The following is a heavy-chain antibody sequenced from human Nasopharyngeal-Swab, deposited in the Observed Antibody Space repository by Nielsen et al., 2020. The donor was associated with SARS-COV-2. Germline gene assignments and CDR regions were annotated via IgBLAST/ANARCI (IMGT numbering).Heavy chain of an antibody. D-gene: IGHD7-27*01. CDR1: GGSISSGSYY. CDR2: ILTNGST. Sequence: LRLSCTVSGGSISSGSYYWSWIRQPAGKGLEWIGRILTNGSTNYNPSLKSRITISVDTSKNQFSLRLSSVTAADTAVYYCARRSGDRYDAFDIWGQGTMVTVSS. CDR3: ARRSGDRYDAFDI. J-gene: IGHJ3*02. V-gene: IGHV4-61*02.